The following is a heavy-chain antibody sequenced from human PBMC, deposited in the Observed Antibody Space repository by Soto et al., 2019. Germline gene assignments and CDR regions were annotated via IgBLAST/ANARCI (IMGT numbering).Heavy chain of an antibody. V-gene: IGHV1-18*01. CDR3: ARGTGLSRYRKYYGMDV. Sequence: ASVKVSCKASGYTFTSYGISWVRQAPGQGLEWMGWISAYNGNTNYAQKLQGRVTMTTDTSTSTAYMELRSLRSDDTAVYYCARGTGLSRYRKYYGMDVWGQGTTLTVYS. J-gene: IGHJ6*02. CDR1: GYTFTSYG. CDR2: ISAYNGNT. D-gene: IGHD7-27*01.